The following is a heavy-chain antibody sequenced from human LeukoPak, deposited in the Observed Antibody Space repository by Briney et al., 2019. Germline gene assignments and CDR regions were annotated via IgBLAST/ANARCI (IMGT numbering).Heavy chain of an antibody. Sequence: PSETLSLTCSVSGDSMNSHYWTWMRQPPGKGLEWIGCSYYSGRTNYNPSLKSRVTISIDTSTNQFSLRLSSVTAADTAVYFCARGRDRGYGSNTDSYYYYMDVWGKGTTVTVSS. V-gene: IGHV4-59*11. J-gene: IGHJ6*03. CDR2: SYYSGRT. CDR3: ARGRDRGYGSNTDSYYYYMDV. CDR1: GDSMNSHY. D-gene: IGHD1-1*01.